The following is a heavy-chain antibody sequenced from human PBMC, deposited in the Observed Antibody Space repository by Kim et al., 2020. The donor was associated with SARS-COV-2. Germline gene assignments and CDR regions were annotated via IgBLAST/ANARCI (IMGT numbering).Heavy chain of an antibody. Sequence: SETLSLTCTVSGGSISSKSHYWGWIRQPPGKGLEWIGTIDYSGITYYNPSLKSRVILSIETSKNQFSLKVTSVTAADTAVYYCASHPWVVSGPSDYWGQGTLVTVSS. CDR3: ASHPWVVSGPSDY. D-gene: IGHD2-15*01. V-gene: IGHV4-39*01. CDR2: IDYSGIT. CDR1: GGSISSKSHY. J-gene: IGHJ4*02.